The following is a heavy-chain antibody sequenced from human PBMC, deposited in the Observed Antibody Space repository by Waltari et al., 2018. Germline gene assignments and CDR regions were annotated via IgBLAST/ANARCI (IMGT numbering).Heavy chain of an antibody. J-gene: IGHJ4*02. D-gene: IGHD2-15*01. CDR2: MNPNSGNT. V-gene: IGHV1-8*01. Sequence: QVQLVQSGAEVKKPGASVKVSCKASGYTFTSYDINWVRQATGQGLEWMGGMNPNSGNTGYAPKFQGRVTMTRNTSISTAYMELSSLRSEDTAVYYCARESCSGGSCYSSRGSDYWGQGTLVTVSS. CDR1: GYTFTSYD. CDR3: ARESCSGGSCYSSRGSDY.